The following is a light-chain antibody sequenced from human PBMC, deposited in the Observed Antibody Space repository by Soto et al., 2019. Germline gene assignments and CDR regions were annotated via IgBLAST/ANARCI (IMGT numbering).Light chain of an antibody. Sequence: EIVLTQSPVSLFLSPGERATLSCRASQSVSSSYLAWYQQKPGQAPRLLIYGTSSRATDIPDRFSGSGSGTDFALTISRLEPEDFAVYYCHQDGTSPLTFGGGTKVEIK. CDR2: GTS. J-gene: IGKJ4*01. V-gene: IGKV3-20*01. CDR1: QSVSSSY. CDR3: HQDGTSPLT.